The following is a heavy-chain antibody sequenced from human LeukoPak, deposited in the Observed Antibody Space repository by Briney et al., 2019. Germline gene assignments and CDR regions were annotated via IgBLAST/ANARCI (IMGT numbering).Heavy chain of an antibody. Sequence: PSQTLSLTCTVSGGSISSGSYYWSWIRQPAGTGLEWIGRIYTSGSTNYNPSLKSRVTISVDTSKNQFSLKLSSVTAADTAVYYCARGVYYSSSPGFYYYYYYMDVWGKGTTVTVSS. CDR2: IYTSGST. CDR1: GGSISSGSYY. D-gene: IGHD6-6*01. J-gene: IGHJ6*03. CDR3: ARGVYYSSSPGFYYYYYYMDV. V-gene: IGHV4-61*02.